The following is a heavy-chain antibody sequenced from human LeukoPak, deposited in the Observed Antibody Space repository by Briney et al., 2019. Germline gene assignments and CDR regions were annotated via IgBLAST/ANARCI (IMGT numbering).Heavy chain of an antibody. D-gene: IGHD3-9*01. CDR3: ARSFYYDTLTGYYFFDY. V-gene: IGHV3-48*04. CDR2: TSSSSTTI. J-gene: IGHJ4*02. CDR1: GFTFSSYS. Sequence: PGGSLRLSCVASGFTFSSYSINWVRQAPGRGLEWVSYTSSSSTTIYHADSVKGRFTITRDNAKNSLYLQMNSLRAEDTAVYYCARSFYYDTLTGYYFFDYWGQGTLVTVSS.